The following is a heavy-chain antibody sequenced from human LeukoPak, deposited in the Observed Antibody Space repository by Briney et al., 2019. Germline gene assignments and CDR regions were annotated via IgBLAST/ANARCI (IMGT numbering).Heavy chain of an antibody. CDR1: GGTFSSYA. J-gene: IGHJ6*02. D-gene: IGHD3-10*02. CDR2: IIPILGIA. CDR3: ARVVRGSNYYYGMDV. V-gene: IGHV1-69*04. Sequence: EASVKVSCKASGGTFSSYAISWVRQAPGQGLEWMGRIIPILGIANYAQKFQGRVTITADKSTSTAYMELSSLRSEDTAVYYCARVVRGSNYYYGMDVWGQGTTVTVSS.